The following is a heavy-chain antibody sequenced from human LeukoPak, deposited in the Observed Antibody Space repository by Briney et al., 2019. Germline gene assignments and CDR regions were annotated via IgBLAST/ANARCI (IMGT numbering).Heavy chain of an antibody. CDR3: ASLRNNNWFDT. Sequence: SETLSLTCKVSGAFLTSGVYYWGWIRQPPGKGLEWIGTISYSGRTSYNPSLKSRITISGDTPNNQFSLRLNSVTAADTALYYCASLRNNNWFDTWGQGTLVTVSS. CDR1: GAFLTSGVYY. CDR2: ISYSGRT. J-gene: IGHJ5*02. V-gene: IGHV4-39*01.